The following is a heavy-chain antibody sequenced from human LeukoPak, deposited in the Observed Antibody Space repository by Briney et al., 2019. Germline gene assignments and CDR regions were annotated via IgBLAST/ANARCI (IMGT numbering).Heavy chain of an antibody. D-gene: IGHD3-3*01. CDR3: ARDLNDFWSGDYYYMDV. CDR1: GGSISSGGYS. CDR2: IYHSGST. J-gene: IGHJ6*03. Sequence: SETLSLTCAVSGGSISSGGYSWSWIRQPPGKGLEWIGYIYHSGSTYYNPSLKSRVTISVDRSKNQFSLKLSSVTAADTAVYYCARDLNDFWSGDYYYMDVWGKGTTVTVSS. V-gene: IGHV4-30-2*01.